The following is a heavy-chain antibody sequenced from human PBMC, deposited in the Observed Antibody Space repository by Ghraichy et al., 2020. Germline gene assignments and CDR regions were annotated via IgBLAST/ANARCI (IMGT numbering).Heavy chain of an antibody. CDR2: IYRDGGT. J-gene: IGHJ6*02. V-gene: IGHV3-53*01. CDR1: GFIVTNNF. CDR3: ARETGNNGNYGMDV. Sequence: GGSLRLSCAASGFIVTNNFMNWVRQAPGKGLEWVSIIYRDGGTYYADSVRGRFTISRDNSKNMLYLQMNSLRAEDTAVYYCARETGNNGNYGMDVWGQGTTVTVSS. D-gene: IGHD1/OR15-1a*01.